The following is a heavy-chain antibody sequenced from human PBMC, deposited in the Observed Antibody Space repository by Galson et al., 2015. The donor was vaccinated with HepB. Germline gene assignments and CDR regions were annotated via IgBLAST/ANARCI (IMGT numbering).Heavy chain of an antibody. Sequence: SVKVSCKASGGTFSSYAISWVRQAPGQGLEWMGGIIPIFGTANYAQKFQGRVTITADESTSTAYMELSSLRSEDTAMYYCARVKPPDYGDYHYYFDYWGQGTLVTVSS. J-gene: IGHJ4*02. CDR1: GGTFSSYA. CDR2: IIPIFGTA. CDR3: ARVKPPDYGDYHYYFDY. V-gene: IGHV1-69*13. D-gene: IGHD4-17*01.